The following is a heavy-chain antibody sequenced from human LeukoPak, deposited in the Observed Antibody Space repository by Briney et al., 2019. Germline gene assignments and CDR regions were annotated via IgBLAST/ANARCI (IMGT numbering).Heavy chain of an antibody. CDR3: ARDGIMTYAFDI. V-gene: IGHV3-7*01. D-gene: IGHD1-1*01. CDR1: GFTLSSYA. J-gene: IGHJ3*02. Sequence: GSLRLSCSASGFTLSSYAMSWGRQAPGKGLEWMANIKQDGSVQNYVDSVKGRFTISRDNAKDSLFLQLNNLRAEDTAVYFCARDGIMTYAFDIWGQGTKVTVSP. CDR2: IKQDGSVQ.